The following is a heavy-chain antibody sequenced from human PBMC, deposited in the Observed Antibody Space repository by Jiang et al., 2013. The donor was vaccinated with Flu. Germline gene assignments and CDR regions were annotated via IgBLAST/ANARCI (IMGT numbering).Heavy chain of an antibody. CDR3: ARIRDYYDSSGYHDY. CDR2: IDWDDDK. Sequence: KPTQTLTLTCTFSGFSLSTSGMCVSWIRQPPGKALEWLALIDWDDDKYYSTSLKTRLTISKDTSKNQVVLTMTNMDPVDTATYYCARIRDYYDSSGYHDYWGQGTLVTVSS. V-gene: IGHV2-70*01. D-gene: IGHD3-22*01. CDR1: GFSLSTSGMC. J-gene: IGHJ4*02.